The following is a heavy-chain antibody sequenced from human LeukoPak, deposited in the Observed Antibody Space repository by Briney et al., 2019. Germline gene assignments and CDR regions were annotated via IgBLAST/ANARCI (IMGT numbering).Heavy chain of an antibody. CDR1: GFTVSSNY. D-gene: IGHD6-19*01. V-gene: IGHV3-7*01. CDR2: IKQDGSEK. J-gene: IGHJ4*02. CDR3: ARESSGRFDY. Sequence: GGSLRLSCAASGFTVSSNYMSWVRQAPGKGLEWVANIKQDGSEKYYVDSVKGRFTISRDNAKNSLYLQMNSLRAEDTAVYYCARESSGRFDYWGQGTLVTVSS.